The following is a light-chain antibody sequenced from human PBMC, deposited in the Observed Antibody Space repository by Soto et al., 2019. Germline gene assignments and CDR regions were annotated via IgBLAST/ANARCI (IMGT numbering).Light chain of an antibody. CDR2: GAS. CDR3: LQDYNYPWT. V-gene: IGKV1-6*01. CDR1: QGIKNE. J-gene: IGKJ1*01. Sequence: AIQMAQFPSSLSASVGDRVTITCRASQGIKNELGWSQQKPGTATKLLIYGASSYQGCVPASCSGSGFGTDCTRTDISLQPEDFATEDGLQDYNYPWTFGQGTKVDIK.